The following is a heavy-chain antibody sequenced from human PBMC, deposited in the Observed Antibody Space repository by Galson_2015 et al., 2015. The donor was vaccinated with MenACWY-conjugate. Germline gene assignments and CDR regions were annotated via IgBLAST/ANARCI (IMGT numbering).Heavy chain of an antibody. Sequence: SLRLSCAASGFTFTGYEFNWVRQAPGKGLEWLSYISKSGSPIYYADSVKGRFTISRDNIKKTLFLEMNSLRAGDPGVYYCARVGPSIHPYFYYMDVWGKGTTVTVSS. J-gene: IGHJ6*03. CDR1: GFTFTGYE. D-gene: IGHD5-18*01. CDR2: ISKSGSPI. CDR3: ARVGPSIHPYFYYMDV. V-gene: IGHV3-48*03.